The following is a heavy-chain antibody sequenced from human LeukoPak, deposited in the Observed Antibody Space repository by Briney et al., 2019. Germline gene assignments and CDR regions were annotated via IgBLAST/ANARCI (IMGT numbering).Heavy chain of an antibody. J-gene: IGHJ3*02. CDR3: ARVRNGNSYGFSQDAFDI. CDR2: INPNSGGT. CDR1: GYTFTGYY. V-gene: IGHV1-2*04. D-gene: IGHD5-18*01. Sequence: EVSVTVSCTASGYTFTGYYMHWVRQAPGQGLEWMGWINPNSGGTNYAQKFQGWVTMTRDTSISTAYMELSRLRSDDTAVYYSARVRNGNSYGFSQDAFDIWGQGTMVTVSS.